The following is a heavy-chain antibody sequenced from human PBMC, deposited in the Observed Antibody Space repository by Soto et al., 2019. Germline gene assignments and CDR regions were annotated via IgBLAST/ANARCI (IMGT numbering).Heavy chain of an antibody. V-gene: IGHV3-73*01. CDR3: ICSVSGHTGLHF. J-gene: IGHJ4*02. CDR1: GSTFSDSA. CDR2: IQTKVNNYAT. D-gene: IGHD2-15*01. Sequence: GGSLRLSCAASGSTFSDSAMHWVRLASGKGLEWVGRIQTKVNNYATAYGESVKGRFTISRDESKDTAYLQMNSLKADDTAVYFCICSVSGHTGLHFWGQGTLVLVSS.